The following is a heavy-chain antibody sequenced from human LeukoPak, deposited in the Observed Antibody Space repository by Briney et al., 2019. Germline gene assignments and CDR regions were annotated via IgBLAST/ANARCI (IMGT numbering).Heavy chain of an antibody. Sequence: SETLSLTCTVSGGSISSYYWSWIRQPPGKELEWIGYIYNSGSTNYNPSLKSRVTISVDTSKNQFSLRLSSVTAADTAVYYCAIQTKGSGWYLDAFDIWGQGTMVTVSS. CDR3: AIQTKGSGWYLDAFDI. CDR1: GGSISSYY. J-gene: IGHJ3*02. V-gene: IGHV4-59*01. CDR2: IYNSGST. D-gene: IGHD6-19*01.